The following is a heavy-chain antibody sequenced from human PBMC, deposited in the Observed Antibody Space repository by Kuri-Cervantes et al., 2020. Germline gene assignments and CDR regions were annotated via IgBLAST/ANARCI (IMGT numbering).Heavy chain of an antibody. CDR1: GFTFSSYW. CDR3: ARGLGSKTGYYIYLLHLYYFDY. Sequence: GGSLRLSCAASGFTFSSYWKSWVRQAPGKGLEWVANIKQDGSEKYYVDSVKGRFTISRDNAKNSLYLQMNSLRADDTAVYYCARGLGSKTGYYIYLLHLYYFDYWGQGTLVTVSS. V-gene: IGHV3-7*01. CDR2: IKQDGSEK. D-gene: IGHD3-9*01. J-gene: IGHJ4*02.